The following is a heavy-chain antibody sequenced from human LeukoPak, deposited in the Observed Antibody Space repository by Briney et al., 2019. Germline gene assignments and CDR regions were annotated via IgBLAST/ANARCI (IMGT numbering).Heavy chain of an antibody. CDR1: GYTFTGYY. CDR2: INPNSGGT. CDR3: ARDTLYYYYGMDV. V-gene: IGHV1-2*02. Sequence: GASVKVSCKASGYTFTGYYMHWVRQAPGQGLEWMGWINPNSGGTNYAQKFQGRVTMTGDTSISTAYMELSRLRSDDTAVYYCARDTLYYYYGMDVWGQGTTVTVSS. J-gene: IGHJ6*02.